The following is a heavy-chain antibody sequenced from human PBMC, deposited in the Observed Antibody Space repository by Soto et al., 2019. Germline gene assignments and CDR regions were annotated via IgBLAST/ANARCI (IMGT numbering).Heavy chain of an antibody. CDR2: ISYHGSDK. J-gene: IGHJ5*02. Sequence: QVQLVESGGGVVQPGRSLRLSCAASGFTFSNYGMHWVRQAPGKGLEWVALISYHGSDKYHADSVKGRFTISRDNSKNTLYLQMNSLRPEDTAVYFCAKDLGCPSTRCYNNWCDPWGQGTLVTVSS. CDR1: GFTFSNYG. CDR3: AKDLGCPSTRCYNNWCDP. D-gene: IGHD2-2*01. V-gene: IGHV3-30*18.